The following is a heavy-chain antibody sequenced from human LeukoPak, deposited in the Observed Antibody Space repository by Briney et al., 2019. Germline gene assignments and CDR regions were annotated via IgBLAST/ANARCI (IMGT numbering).Heavy chain of an antibody. J-gene: IGHJ4*02. CDR3: ASRVGALDY. CDR1: GFTFSDYS. Sequence: PGGSLRLSCAASGFTFSDYSVNWVRQAPGKGLEWVSYISSSSSTIYYADSENGRFTISRDNAKNSLYLQMDSLRAEDTAVYYCASRVGALDYWGQGTLVTASS. CDR2: ISSSSSTI. D-gene: IGHD1-26*01. V-gene: IGHV3-48*01.